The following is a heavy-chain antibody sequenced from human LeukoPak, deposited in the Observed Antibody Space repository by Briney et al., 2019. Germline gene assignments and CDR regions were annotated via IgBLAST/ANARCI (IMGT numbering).Heavy chain of an antibody. Sequence: ASVKVSCKASGYTFTSYGISWVRQAPGQGLEWMGWISAYNGNTNYAQKLQGRVTMTTDTSTSTAYMELRSLRSDDTAVYYCARDQRVWGSYRYDYWGQGTLVTVSS. CDR3: ARDQRVWGSYRYDY. V-gene: IGHV1-18*01. J-gene: IGHJ4*02. D-gene: IGHD3-16*02. CDR2: ISAYNGNT. CDR1: GYTFTSYG.